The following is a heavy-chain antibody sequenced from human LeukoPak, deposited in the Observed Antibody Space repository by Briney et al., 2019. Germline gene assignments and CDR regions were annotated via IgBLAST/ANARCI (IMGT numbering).Heavy chain of an antibody. CDR3: ARDTGGYYDSSGYYDY. V-gene: IGHV6-1*01. D-gene: IGHD3-22*01. CDR1: GDSVSSNSAA. CDR2: TYYRSKWYN. Sequence: SQTLSLTCAISGDSVSSNSAAWNWIRQSPSRGLKSLGRTYYRSKWYNDYAVSVKSRITINPDTSKNQFSLQLNSVTPEDTAVYYCARDTGGYYDSSGYYDYWGQGTLVTVSS. J-gene: IGHJ4*02.